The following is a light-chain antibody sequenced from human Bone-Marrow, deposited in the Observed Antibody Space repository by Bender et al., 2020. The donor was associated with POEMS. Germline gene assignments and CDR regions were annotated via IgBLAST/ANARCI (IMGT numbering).Light chain of an antibody. Sequence: QSALTQPASVSGSPGQSITISCAGTSGDIGGYQYVSWYQQHPGKAPKLIIYEVSNRPSGVPARFSGSKSGNTASLTVSGLQSDDEAEYFCTSYAGTSNLLFGGGTKVTVL. CDR1: SGDIGGYQY. CDR3: TSYAGTSNLL. CDR2: EVS. J-gene: IGLJ2*01. V-gene: IGLV2-8*01.